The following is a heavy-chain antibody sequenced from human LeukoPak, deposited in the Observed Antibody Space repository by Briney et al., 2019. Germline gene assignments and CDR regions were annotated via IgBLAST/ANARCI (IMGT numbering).Heavy chain of an antibody. CDR2: ISSSGSYI. J-gene: IGHJ4*02. CDR1: GFTFSNAW. CDR3: ARDGGVYSGSYYYDY. Sequence: GGSLRLSCAASGFTFSNAWMSWVRQAPGKGLEWVSSISSSGSYIYYADSVKGRFTISRDNAKNSLFLQMNSLRAEDTAVYYCARDGGVYSGSYYYDYWGQGMLVTVSS. D-gene: IGHD1-26*01. V-gene: IGHV3-21*01.